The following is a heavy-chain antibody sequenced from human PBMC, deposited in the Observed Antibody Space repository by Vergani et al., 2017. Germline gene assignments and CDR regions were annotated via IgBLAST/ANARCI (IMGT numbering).Heavy chain of an antibody. J-gene: IGHJ4*02. CDR3: TRGGTMIVEPFDY. CDR2: ISYDGSNK. V-gene: IGHV3-30-3*01. Sequence: QVQLVESGGGVVQPGRSLRLSCAASGCIFSSYAMHWVRQAPGKGLEWVAVISYDGSNKYYADSVKGRFTFSRDNSENTLYLQMNSLRAEDTAVYYCTRGGTMIVEPFDYWGQGTLVTVSS. D-gene: IGHD3-22*01. CDR1: GCIFSSYA.